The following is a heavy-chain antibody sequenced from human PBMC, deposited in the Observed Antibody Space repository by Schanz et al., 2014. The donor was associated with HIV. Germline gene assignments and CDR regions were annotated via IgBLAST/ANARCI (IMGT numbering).Heavy chain of an antibody. CDR1: GFTFKNYG. CDR2: ISYDENNI. J-gene: IGHJ4*02. CDR3: ARAPSDFWMAYFDY. V-gene: IGHV3-33*05. D-gene: IGHD3-3*01. Sequence: QEQLVESGGGVIQPGTSLRLSCAGSGFTFKNYGIHWVRQPPGKGLEWVSSISYDENNIHYEDSVKGRFTTSRDNSKNTLYLQMNSLRAEDTAVYYCARAPSDFWMAYFDYWGQGTLVTVSS.